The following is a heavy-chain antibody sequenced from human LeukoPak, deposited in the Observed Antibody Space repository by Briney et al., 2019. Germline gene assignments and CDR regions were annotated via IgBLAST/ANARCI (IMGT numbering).Heavy chain of an antibody. CDR1: GFSFNSQT. V-gene: IGHV3-7*01. Sequence: GSLRLSCAAAGFSFNSQTMSWVRAAPGKGLEWVASIKEDEIEIHYVDSVRVRFTISRDNAKDSLYLQMNSMRVEATAVSYCARGGFRHFAPWGQGTLVTVSS. D-gene: IGHD3-22*01. J-gene: IGHJ5*02. CDR3: ARGGFRHFAP. CDR2: IKEDEIEI.